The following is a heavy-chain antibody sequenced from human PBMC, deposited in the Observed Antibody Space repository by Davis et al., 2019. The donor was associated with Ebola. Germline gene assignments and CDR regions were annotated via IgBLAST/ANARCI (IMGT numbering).Heavy chain of an antibody. J-gene: IGHJ4*02. Sequence: GESLKISCKGSGYSFATYWTGWLRQLPGKGLEWMGIIYPGDSDTRYSPSFQGQVTISADKSISTAYLQWSSLKASDTAMYYCARRGEGSGSYGRYFDYWGQGALVTVSS. V-gene: IGHV5-51*01. CDR3: ARRGEGSGSYGRYFDY. CDR1: GYSFATYW. CDR2: IYPGDSDT. D-gene: IGHD3-10*01.